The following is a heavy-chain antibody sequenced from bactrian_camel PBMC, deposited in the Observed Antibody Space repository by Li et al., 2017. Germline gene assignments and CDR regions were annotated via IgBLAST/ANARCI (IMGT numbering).Heavy chain of an antibody. CDR2: IYRPGGNT. CDR1: GFPTDRSC. D-gene: IGHD1*01. CDR3: AAKRSQTSLYCNTGRMVGSYAH. J-gene: IGHJ4*01. Sequence: HVQLVESGGGSVQAGGSLRLACAVSGFPTDRSCVGWFRQATGQEREWIASIYRPGGNTYAADSVKDRFTIPQDNSKNVMSLEMNDLKPEDTAMYYCAAKRSQTSLYCNTGRMVGSYAHWGQGTQVTVS. V-gene: IGHV3S6*01.